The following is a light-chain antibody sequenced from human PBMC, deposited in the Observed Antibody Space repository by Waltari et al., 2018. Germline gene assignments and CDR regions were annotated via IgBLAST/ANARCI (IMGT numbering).Light chain of an antibody. CDR1: SSNIGNNY. CDR3: ATWDTTLSKV. J-gene: IGLJ2*01. Sequence: QSVLMQPPSVSAAPGQKVTISCSGTSSNIGNNYVSWYQQFPGTAPKLLIYDNNKRPSGIPDRFSGSKSGTSATLVITGLQTGDEAAYYCATWDTTLSKVFGGGTKLTVL. V-gene: IGLV1-51*01. CDR2: DNN.